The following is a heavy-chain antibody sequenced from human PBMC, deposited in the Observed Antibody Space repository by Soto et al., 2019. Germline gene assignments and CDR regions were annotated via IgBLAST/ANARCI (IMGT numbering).Heavy chain of an antibody. CDR1: GFSFSSYW. CDR2: IKQDGSET. J-gene: IGHJ4*02. D-gene: IGHD6-19*01. CDR3: AREGEPYSSGCRKCGAYDF. Sequence: EVQLVESGGGLVQPGGSLRLSCAASGFSFSSYWMSWVRQAPGKGLEWVANIKQDGSETDYVQSVKGRFTISRDNARNSLYLQLNSLRVEDTAVYYCAREGEPYSSGCRKCGAYDFWGQGNLVAGSS. V-gene: IGHV3-7*01.